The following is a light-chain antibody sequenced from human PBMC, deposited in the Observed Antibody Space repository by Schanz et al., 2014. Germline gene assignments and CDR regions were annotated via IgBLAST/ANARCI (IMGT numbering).Light chain of an antibody. CDR3: QSYDSGLSAWV. J-gene: IGLJ3*02. V-gene: IGLV1-40*01. CDR1: SSNIGAGYD. CDR2: GNT. Sequence: QSVLTQPPSVSGAPGQRVIISCTGSSSNIGAGYDVHWYQHLPGTAPKLLIYGNTNRPSGVPDRFSGSKSGTSASLAIAGLQVDDEADYYCQSYDSGLSAWVFGGGTKLTVL.